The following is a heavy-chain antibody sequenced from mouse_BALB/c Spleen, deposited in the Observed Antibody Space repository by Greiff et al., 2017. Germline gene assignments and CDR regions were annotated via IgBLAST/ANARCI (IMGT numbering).Heavy chain of an antibody. D-gene: IGHD1-2*01. CDR1: GYTFTSYT. CDR2: INPSSGYT. V-gene: IGHV1-4*01. CDR3: ARSGTATWTWFAY. Sequence: QVQLQQSGAELARPGASVKMSCKASGYTFTSYTMHWVKQRPGQGLEWIGYINPSSGYTNYNQKFKDKATLTADKSSSTAYMQLSSLTSEDSAVYYCARSGTATWTWFAYWGQGTLVTVSA. J-gene: IGHJ3*01.